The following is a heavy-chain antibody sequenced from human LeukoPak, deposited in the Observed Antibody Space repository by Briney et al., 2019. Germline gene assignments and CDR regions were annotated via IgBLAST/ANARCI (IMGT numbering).Heavy chain of an antibody. CDR2: IYYSGST. Sequence: SETLSLTCTVSGGSISSSSYYWGWIRQPPGKGLEWIGSIYYSGSTYYNPSLKSRVTISVDTSKNQFSLKLSSVTAADTAVYYCARHSGWFDPWGQGTLVTVSS. J-gene: IGHJ5*02. CDR3: ARHSGWFDP. V-gene: IGHV4-39*01. CDR1: GGSISSSSYY.